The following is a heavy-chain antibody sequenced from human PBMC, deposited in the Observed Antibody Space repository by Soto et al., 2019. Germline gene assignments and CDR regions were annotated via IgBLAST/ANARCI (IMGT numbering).Heavy chain of an antibody. J-gene: IGHJ4*02. CDR2: IYSGGST. Sequence: PGGSLRLSCAASGFSGSSKHMSWVRQAPGKGLECVSVIYSGGSTHYADSVKGRFTISRDNSKNALYLQMNSLRAEDTAVYYCARGRTEGHYFDSWGQGTLVTVSS. CDR1: GFSGSSKH. V-gene: IGHV3-53*01. CDR3: ARGRTEGHYFDS.